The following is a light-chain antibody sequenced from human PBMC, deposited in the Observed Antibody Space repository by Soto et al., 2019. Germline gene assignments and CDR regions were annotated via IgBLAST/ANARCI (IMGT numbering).Light chain of an antibody. J-gene: IGKJ4*01. CDR3: QMYNNWVGT. Sequence: ERVMPQYHDILSVSPGERSTLSCMANQSISSNLAWYQQKPGQAPRLLIYGAATRATGIPARFSGSGSGTDFTLTINSLQSEDFAVYYCQMYNNWVGTFGGGTKVDI. CDR1: QSISSN. CDR2: GAA. V-gene: IGKV3-15*01.